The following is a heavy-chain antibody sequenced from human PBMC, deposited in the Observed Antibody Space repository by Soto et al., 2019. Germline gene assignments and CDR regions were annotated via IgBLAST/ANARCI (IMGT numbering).Heavy chain of an antibody. CDR2: ISGGGHAT. V-gene: IGHV3-23*01. D-gene: IGHD3-22*01. CDR1: GFIFDSYA. CDR3: ANGRYFDSSGGCANY. Sequence: EVQLLESGGGLIPPGASARLSCVTSGFIFDSYAMSWVRQSPGRGLEWVAAISGGGHATYYTRSVQGRFLISRDKSKKTVSLQMNNRRAADTAVYYCANGRYFDSSGGCANYWGLGTLVTFSS. J-gene: IGHJ4*02.